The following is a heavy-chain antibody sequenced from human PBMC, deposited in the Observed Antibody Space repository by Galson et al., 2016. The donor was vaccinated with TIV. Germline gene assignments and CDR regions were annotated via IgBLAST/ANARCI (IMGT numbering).Heavy chain of an antibody. J-gene: IGHJ4*02. CDR1: GFTFNSYA. V-gene: IGHV3-30-3*01. D-gene: IGHD1-20*01. Sequence: LILSCAASGFTFNSYALNWVRQAPGKGLVWVAVISYDGSNNADSVKGRFTISRDKSKNTLYLQRNSLRGEDTAVYYCARTLTSYYFDYWGQGTLVTVSS. CDR2: ISYDGSN. CDR3: ARTLTSYYFDY.